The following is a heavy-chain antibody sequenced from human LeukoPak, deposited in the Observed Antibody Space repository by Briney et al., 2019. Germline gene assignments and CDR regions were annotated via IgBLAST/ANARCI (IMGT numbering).Heavy chain of an antibody. CDR3: ASRDVITFGGVIVPFDY. CDR2: MNPNSGNT. J-gene: IGHJ4*02. Sequence: ASVKVSCKASGYTFTSYDINWVRQATGQGLEWMGWMNPNSGNTGYAQKFQGRVTMTRNTSISTAYMELSRLRSDDTAVYYCASRDVITFGGVIVPFDYWGQGTLVTVSS. D-gene: IGHD3-16*02. V-gene: IGHV1-8*01. CDR1: GYTFTSYD.